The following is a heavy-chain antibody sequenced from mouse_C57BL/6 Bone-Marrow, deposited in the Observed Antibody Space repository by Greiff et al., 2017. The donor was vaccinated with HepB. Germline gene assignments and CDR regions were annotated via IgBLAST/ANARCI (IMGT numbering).Heavy chain of an antibody. V-gene: IGHV5-4*01. CDR2: ISDGGSYT. CDR3: ARDLFAY. CDR1: GFTFSSYA. J-gene: IGHJ3*01. Sequence: EVKLEESGGGLVKPGGSLKLSCAASGFTFSSYAMSWVRQTPEKRLEWVATISDGGSYTYYPDNVKGRFTISRDNAKNNLYLQMSHLKSEDTAMYYCARDLFAYWSQGTLVTVSA.